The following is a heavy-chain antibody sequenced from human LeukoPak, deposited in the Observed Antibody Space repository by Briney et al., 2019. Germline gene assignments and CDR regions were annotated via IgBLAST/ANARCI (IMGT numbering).Heavy chain of an antibody. D-gene: IGHD6-6*01. V-gene: IGHV4-59*01. Sequence: SETLSLTCTEPGVSISSYYWSWIRQPPGKGLEWIGYIYYSVSTNYNPSLKSRVTISVDRSKNQFSLKLSSVTAADTAVYYCARVVPGYTYSSSSSEGYYYYGMDVWGQGTTVTVSS. CDR2: IYYSVST. CDR1: GVSISSYY. CDR3: ARVVPGYTYSSSSSEGYYYYGMDV. J-gene: IGHJ6*02.